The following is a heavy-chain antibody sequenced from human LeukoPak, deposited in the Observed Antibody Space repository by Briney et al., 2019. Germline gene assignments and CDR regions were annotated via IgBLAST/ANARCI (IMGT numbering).Heavy chain of an antibody. CDR2: ISGSGGST. D-gene: IGHD6-13*01. V-gene: IGHV3-23*01. J-gene: IGHJ4*02. Sequence: GGSLRLSCAASGFTFSSYAMSWVRQAPGKGLEWVSAISGSGGSTYYADSVKGRFTISRDNSKNTLYLQMNSLRAEDTAVYYCARLPDAPVGKTGSSWSSNWGQGTLVTVSS. CDR3: ARLPDAPVGKTGSSWSSN. CDR1: GFTFSSYA.